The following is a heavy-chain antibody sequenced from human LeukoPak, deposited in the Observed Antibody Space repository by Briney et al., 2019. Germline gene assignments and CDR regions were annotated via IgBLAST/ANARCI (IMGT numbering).Heavy chain of an antibody. Sequence: GGSLRLSCAASGFTFSSYIMNWVRQAPGKGLEWVSSISSSSSYIYYADSVKGRFTISRDNAKNSLYLQMNSLRAEDTAVYYCAKILAQNYYYYMDVWGKGTTVTVSS. CDR2: ISSSSSYI. CDR3: AKILAQNYYYYMDV. J-gene: IGHJ6*03. CDR1: GFTFSSYI. V-gene: IGHV3-21*01.